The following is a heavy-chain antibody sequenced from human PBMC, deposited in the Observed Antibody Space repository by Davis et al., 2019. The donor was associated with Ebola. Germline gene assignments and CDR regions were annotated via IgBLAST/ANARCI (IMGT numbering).Heavy chain of an antibody. CDR1: LYTFTSYD. D-gene: IGHD3-22*01. CDR2: MNPNSGNT. CDR3: ARGGMDYDSSGYVDY. J-gene: IGHJ4*02. Sequence: SVTVSRMASLYTFTSYDINWVRQATGHGLEWMGWMNPNSGNTGYAQKFQGRVTMTRNTSISTAYMELSSLRSEDTAVYYCARGGMDYDSSGYVDYWGQGTLVTVSS. V-gene: IGHV1-8*01.